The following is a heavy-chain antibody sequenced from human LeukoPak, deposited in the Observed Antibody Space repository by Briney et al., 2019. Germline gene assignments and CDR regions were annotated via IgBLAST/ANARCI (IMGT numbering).Heavy chain of an antibody. J-gene: IGHJ6*03. CDR1: GYTFTSYG. V-gene: IGHV1-18*01. D-gene: IGHD3-22*01. Sequence: ASVKVSCKASGYTFTSYGISWVRQAPGQGLEWMGWISAYNGNTNYAQKLQGRVTMTTDTSTSTAYMELRSLRSDDTAVYYCARDYDSSGYYLPYYYYYMDVWGKGTTVTVSS. CDR2: ISAYNGNT. CDR3: ARDYDSSGYYLPYYYYYMDV.